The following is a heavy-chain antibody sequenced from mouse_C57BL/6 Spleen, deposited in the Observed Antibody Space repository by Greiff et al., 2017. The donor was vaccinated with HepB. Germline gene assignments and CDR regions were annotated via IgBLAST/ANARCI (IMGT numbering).Heavy chain of an antibody. CDR1: GYTFTDYY. Sequence: VQLQQSGPVLVKPGASVKMSCKASGYTFTDYYMNWVKQSHGKSLEWIGVINPYNGGTSYNQKFKGKATLTVDKSSSTAYMELNSLTSEDSAVYYCAGIYYDYGFAYWGQGTLVTVSA. V-gene: IGHV1-19*01. D-gene: IGHD2-4*01. CDR3: AGIYYDYGFAY. J-gene: IGHJ3*01. CDR2: INPYNGGT.